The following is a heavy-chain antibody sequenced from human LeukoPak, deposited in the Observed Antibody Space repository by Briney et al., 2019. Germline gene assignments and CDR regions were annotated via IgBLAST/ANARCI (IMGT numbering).Heavy chain of an antibody. CDR2: IYTSGST. CDR1: GGAISSYY. CDR3: VRDNSRDGYNYYFDS. D-gene: IGHD5-24*01. Sequence: SETLSLTCTVSGGAISSYYWGWIRQPAGKGLEWIGLIYTSGSTNYNPSLKSRITMSVDTSKSQFSLKLSSVTAADTAVYYCVRDNSRDGYNYYFDSWGQGTLVIVSS. J-gene: IGHJ4*02. V-gene: IGHV4-4*07.